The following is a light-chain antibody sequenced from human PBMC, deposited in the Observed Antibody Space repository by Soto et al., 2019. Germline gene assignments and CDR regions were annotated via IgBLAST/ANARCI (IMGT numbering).Light chain of an antibody. CDR1: GGHSSYA. Sequence: QSVLTQSPSASASLGASVKLTCTLSGGHSSYAIARHQQQPEKGPRYLMELNNDGSHDKGDGIPDRFSGSSSGAERYLTISSLQSEDEADYYCQTWGTGTVVFGGGTKVTVL. J-gene: IGLJ3*02. CDR2: LNNDGSH. V-gene: IGLV4-69*01. CDR3: QTWGTGTVV.